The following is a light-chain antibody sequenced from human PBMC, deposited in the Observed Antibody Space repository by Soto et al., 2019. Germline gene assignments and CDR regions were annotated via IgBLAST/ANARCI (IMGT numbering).Light chain of an antibody. V-gene: IGKV1-6*01. Sequence: AIQMTQSPSSLSASVGDRVTITCRASQAIGNDLTWYQQKPGKAPNLLIFAASSLQSGVPSRFSGSGSGTDFTHTISSLQPEDFATYYCLQDYNDPLTFGQGTKLEIK. CDR3: LQDYNDPLT. J-gene: IGKJ2*01. CDR2: AAS. CDR1: QAIGND.